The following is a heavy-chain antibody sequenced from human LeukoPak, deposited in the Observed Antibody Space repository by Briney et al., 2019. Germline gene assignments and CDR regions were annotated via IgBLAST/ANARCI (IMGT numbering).Heavy chain of an antibody. CDR2: IRYDGSNK. CDR1: GFTFSSYG. D-gene: IGHD3-22*01. CDR3: AKDPHNYYDSSGYSI. Sequence: PGGSLRLSCAASGFTFSSYGMHWVRQAPGKGLEWVAFIRYDGSNKYYADSVKGRFTISRDNSKNTLYLQMNRLRAEDTAVYYCAKDPHNYYDSSGYSIWGQGTLVTVSS. J-gene: IGHJ4*02. V-gene: IGHV3-30*02.